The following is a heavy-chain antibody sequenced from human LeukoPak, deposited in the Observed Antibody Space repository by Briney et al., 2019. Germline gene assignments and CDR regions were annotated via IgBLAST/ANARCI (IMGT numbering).Heavy chain of an antibody. D-gene: IGHD3-10*01. J-gene: IGHJ4*02. CDR3: AKGRITMVRGVCDY. CDR1: GFTFSSYA. V-gene: IGHV3-23*01. Sequence: GGSLRLSCAASGFTFSSYAMSWVRQAPGKGLEWVSAISGSGGSTYYADSVKGRFTISRDNAKNSLYLQMNSLRAEDTALYYCAKGRITMVRGVCDYWGQGTLVTVSS. CDR2: ISGSGGST.